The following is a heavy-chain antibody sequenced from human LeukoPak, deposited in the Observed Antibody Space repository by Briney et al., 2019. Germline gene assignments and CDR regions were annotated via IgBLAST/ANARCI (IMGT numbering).Heavy chain of an antibody. V-gene: IGHV5-51*01. CDR2: IYPGDSDT. D-gene: IGHD7-27*01. CDR1: GYSFTSYW. J-gene: IGHJ6*03. CDR3: ARQSVLHWGAEGYMDV. Sequence: GESLQISCKGSGYSFTSYWIGWVRQMPGKSLEWMGIIYPGDSDTRYSPSFQGQVTISADKSISTAYLQWSGLKASDTAMYYCARQSVLHWGAEGYMDVWGKGTTVTVSS.